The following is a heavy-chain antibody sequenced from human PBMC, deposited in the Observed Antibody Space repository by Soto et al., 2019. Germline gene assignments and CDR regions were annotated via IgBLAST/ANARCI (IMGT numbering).Heavy chain of an antibody. V-gene: IGHV1-18*01. CDR2: ISAYNGNT. CDR3: AIGDSTGWYRNWFDP. D-gene: IGHD6-19*01. Sequence: QVQLVQSGAEVKKPGASVKVSCKASGYTFTSYGIIWVRQAPGQGLEWMGWISAYNGNTNYAQKLQGRVTMTTDTTPSTAYMELRSLRSADTAVSYCAIGDSTGWYRNWFDPWGQGTLVTVSS. J-gene: IGHJ5*02. CDR1: GYTFTSYG.